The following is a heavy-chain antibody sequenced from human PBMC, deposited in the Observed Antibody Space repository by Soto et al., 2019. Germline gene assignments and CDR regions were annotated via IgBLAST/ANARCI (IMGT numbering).Heavy chain of an antibody. Sequence: ASVKVSCKASGYTFINHTIHWVRQAPGQSLEWMGGINAGSGNTKYSDILQGRVTITRDTSATTAYMELSTLRSEDTAVYYCARGHSRSGNWFDPWGQGTLVTVSS. CDR1: GYTFINHT. J-gene: IGHJ5*02. V-gene: IGHV1-3*01. CDR2: INAGSGNT. CDR3: ARGHSRSGNWFDP. D-gene: IGHD3-22*01.